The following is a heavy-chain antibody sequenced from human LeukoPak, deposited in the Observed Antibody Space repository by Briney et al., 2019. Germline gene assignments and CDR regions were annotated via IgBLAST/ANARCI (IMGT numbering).Heavy chain of an antibody. CDR2: ISSNGGST. CDR3: VKDLVGYSYGYDFDY. D-gene: IGHD5-18*01. CDR1: GFTFSSYA. V-gene: IGHV3-64D*06. J-gene: IGHJ4*02. Sequence: PGGSLRLSCSASGFTFSSYAMHWVRQAPGKGLEYVSAISSNGGSTYYADSVKGRFTISRDNSKNTLYLQMSSLRAEDTAAYYCVKDLVGYSYGYDFDYWGQGTLVTVSS.